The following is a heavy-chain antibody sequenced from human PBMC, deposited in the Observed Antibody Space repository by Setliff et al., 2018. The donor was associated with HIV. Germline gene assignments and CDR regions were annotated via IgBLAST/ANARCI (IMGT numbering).Heavy chain of an antibody. CDR1: GYPFTGYY. CDR2: MNPNTGGT. CDR3: ARGLARVDYLDV. Sequence: ASVKVSCKASGYPFTGYYTHWVRQAPGQGLEWMGWMNPNTGGTNYAQKFKGRVTMTRDTSISTAYMELKRLTSDDTAVYYCARGLARVDYLDVWGKGTTVTVSS. D-gene: IGHD2-15*01. V-gene: IGHV1-2*02. J-gene: IGHJ6*03.